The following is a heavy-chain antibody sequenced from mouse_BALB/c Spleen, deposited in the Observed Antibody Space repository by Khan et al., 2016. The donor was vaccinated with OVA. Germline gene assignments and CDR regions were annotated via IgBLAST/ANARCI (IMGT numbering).Heavy chain of an antibody. Sequence: VELVESGAELVKPGASVRLSCKASGYTFTSYYLYWVKQTPGQGLEWIGDINPSSGGTNFNEKFKSKATLTVDKSSSTAYIQINSLTSEDSAVYDCSRSGYCSFAYWGQGTLVTVSA. D-gene: IGHD3-2*02. CDR1: GYTFTSYY. V-gene: IGHV1S81*02. CDR2: INPSSGGT. J-gene: IGHJ3*01. CDR3: SRSGYCSFAY.